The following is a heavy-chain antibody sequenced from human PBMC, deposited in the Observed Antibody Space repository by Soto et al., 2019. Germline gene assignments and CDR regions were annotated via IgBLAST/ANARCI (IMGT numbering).Heavy chain of an antibody. CDR1: GYTFTGSY. D-gene: IGHD2-15*01. V-gene: IGHV1-2*04. CDR3: ARANGGSFDT. Sequence: ASVTVSCKASGYTFTGSYMHWVRQAPGQGLEWMGWINPNSGGTNYAQKFQGWVTMTRDTSISTAYMELSRLRSDDTAVYYGARANGGSFDTWGQGTMVTVSS. CDR2: INPNSGGT. J-gene: IGHJ3*02.